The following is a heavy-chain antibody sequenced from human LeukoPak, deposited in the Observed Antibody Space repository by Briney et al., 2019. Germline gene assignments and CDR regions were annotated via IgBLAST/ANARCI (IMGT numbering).Heavy chain of an antibody. Sequence: PGGSLRLSCAASGFTFSSFEMNWVRQAPGKGLEWVSYISTSGSTTYYAGSVKGRFTISRDNAKNSLYLQMNSLRAEDTAIYYCVREMGGYPFDHWGQGTLVTVSS. CDR1: GFTFSSFE. J-gene: IGHJ4*02. CDR3: VREMGGYPFDH. V-gene: IGHV3-48*03. CDR2: ISTSGSTT. D-gene: IGHD5-12*01.